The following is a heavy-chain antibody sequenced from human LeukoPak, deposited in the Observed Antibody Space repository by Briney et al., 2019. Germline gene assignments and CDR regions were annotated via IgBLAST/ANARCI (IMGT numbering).Heavy chain of an antibody. CDR1: GGTFSSYA. CDR3: ARVATDTAMVQSVSYYYYMDV. V-gene: IGHV1-69*05. D-gene: IGHD5-18*01. J-gene: IGHJ6*03. Sequence: PVKVSCKASGGTFSSYAISWVRQAPGQGLEWMGGIIPIFGTANYAQKFQGRVTITTDESTSTAYMELSSLRSEDTAVYYCARVATDTAMVQSVSYYYYMDVWGKGTTVTVSS. CDR2: IIPIFGTA.